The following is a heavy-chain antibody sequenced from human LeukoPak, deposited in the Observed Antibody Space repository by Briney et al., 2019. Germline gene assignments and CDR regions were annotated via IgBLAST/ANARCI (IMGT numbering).Heavy chain of an antibody. CDR3: ARGYETRFGYSSSWEDAFDI. CDR1: GGSISSGGYY. D-gene: IGHD6-6*01. J-gene: IGHJ3*02. CDR2: IYYSGST. Sequence: SETLSLTCTVSGGSISSGGYYWSWIRQHPGKGLEWIGYIYYSGSTYYNPSLKSRVTISVDTSKNQFSLKLSSVTAADTAVYYCARGYETRFGYSSSWEDAFDIWGQGTMVTVSS. V-gene: IGHV4-31*03.